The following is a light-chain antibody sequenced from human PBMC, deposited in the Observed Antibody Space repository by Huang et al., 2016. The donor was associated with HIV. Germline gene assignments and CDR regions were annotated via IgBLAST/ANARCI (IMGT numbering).Light chain of an antibody. J-gene: IGKJ2*01. CDR1: QSVTSF. Sequence: DIVLTQSPATLSLSLGERATLSGRASQSVTSFLAWYQQKPGQAPRLLIYDTSQRATGIPARFRGIGSGTDFTLTISSLEPEDFAVYYCQHRSNWPPSYTFGQGTKLEIK. CDR2: DTS. CDR3: QHRSNWPPSYT. V-gene: IGKV3-11*01.